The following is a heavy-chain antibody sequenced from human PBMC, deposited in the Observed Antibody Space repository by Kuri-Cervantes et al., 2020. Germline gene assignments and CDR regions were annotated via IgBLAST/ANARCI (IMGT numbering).Heavy chain of an antibody. V-gene: IGHV3-30*19. CDR1: GFTFSSYG. Sequence: GESLKISCAASGFTFSSYGMHWVRQAPGKGLEWVAVIWYDGSNKYYADSVKGRFTISRDNSKNTLYLQMNSLRAEDTAVYYCARDAGRFRYHLDYWGQGTLVTVSS. CDR2: IWYDGSNK. J-gene: IGHJ4*02. D-gene: IGHD2-2*01. CDR3: ARDAGRFRYHLDY.